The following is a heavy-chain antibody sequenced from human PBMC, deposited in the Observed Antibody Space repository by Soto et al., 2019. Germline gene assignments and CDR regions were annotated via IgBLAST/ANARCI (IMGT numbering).Heavy chain of an antibody. J-gene: IGHJ6*02. V-gene: IGHV3-23*01. CDR3: AKDSFTIFGVVIIFGMDV. D-gene: IGHD3-3*01. CDR2: ISGSGGST. Sequence: PGGSLRLSCAASGFTFSSYAMSWVRQAPGKGLEWVSAISGSGGSTYYADSVKGRFTISRDNSKNTLYLQMNSLRAEDTAVYYCAKDSFTIFGVVIIFGMDVWGQGTTVTVSS. CDR1: GFTFSSYA.